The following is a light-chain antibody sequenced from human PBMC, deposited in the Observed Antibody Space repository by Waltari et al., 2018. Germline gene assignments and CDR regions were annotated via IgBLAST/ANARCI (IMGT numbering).Light chain of an antibody. J-gene: IGLJ3*02. CDR1: KLAHNY. V-gene: IGLV3-1*01. CDR2: QDD. CDR3: EAWDTTFGV. Sequence: YELTQPPSVSVYPGQKATIPCSGDKLAHNYTCWYQQRPGQSPVMIIYQDDKRPSGIPGRFSGSSSGNTATLTISGTQGVDEADYYCEAWDTTFGVFGGGTKLTVL.